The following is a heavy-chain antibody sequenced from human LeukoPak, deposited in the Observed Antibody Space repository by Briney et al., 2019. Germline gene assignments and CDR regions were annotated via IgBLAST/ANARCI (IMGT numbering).Heavy chain of an antibody. CDR1: GYRFTSYW. CDR2: IYPGDSDT. D-gene: IGHD6-13*01. CDR3: ARTYSSSHYYFDY. Sequence: GESLKISSKGSGYRFTSYWIGWVRPMTGKGQEWMGIIYPGDSDTRYSPSFQGQVTISADKSISTAYLQWSSLKASDTAMYYCARTYSSSHYYFDYWGQGTLVTVSS. J-gene: IGHJ4*02. V-gene: IGHV5-51*01.